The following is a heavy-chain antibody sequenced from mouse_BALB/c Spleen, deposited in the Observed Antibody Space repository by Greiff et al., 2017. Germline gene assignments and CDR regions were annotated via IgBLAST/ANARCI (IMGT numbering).Heavy chain of an antibody. CDR1: GYAFSSSW. J-gene: IGHJ2*01. CDR2: IYPGDGDT. Sequence: QVQLQQSGPELVKPGASVKISCKASGYAFSSSWMNWVKQRPGQGLEWIGRIYPGDGDTNYNGKFKGKATLTADKSSSTAYMQLSSLTSVDSAVYFCARMTFDYWGQGTTLTVSS. V-gene: IGHV1-82*01. CDR3: ARMTFDY.